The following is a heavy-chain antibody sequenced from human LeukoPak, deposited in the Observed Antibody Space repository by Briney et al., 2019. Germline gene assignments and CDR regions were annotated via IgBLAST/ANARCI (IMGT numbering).Heavy chain of an antibody. CDR3: ALKDFDWLATYYFDY. CDR1: GYSISSGYY. D-gene: IGHD3-9*01. J-gene: IGHJ4*02. V-gene: IGHV4-38-2*02. CDR2: IYHSGST. Sequence: PSETLSLTCTVSGYSISSGYYWGWIRQPPGKGLEWIGSIYHSGSTYYNPSLKSRVTISVDTSKNQFSLKLSSVTAADTAVYYCALKDFDWLATYYFDYWGQGTLVTVSS.